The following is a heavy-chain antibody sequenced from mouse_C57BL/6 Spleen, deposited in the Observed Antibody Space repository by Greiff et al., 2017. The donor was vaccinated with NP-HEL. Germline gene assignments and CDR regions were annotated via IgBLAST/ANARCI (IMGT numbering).Heavy chain of an antibody. Sequence: VQLQQSGAELVMPGASVKLSCKASGYTFTSYWMHWVKQRPGQGLEWIGEIDPSDSYTNYNQKFKGKSTLPVDKSSSTAYMQLSSLTSEDSAVYYCAIIYYYGPWFAYWGQGTLVTVSA. CDR1: GYTFTSYW. V-gene: IGHV1-69*01. CDR2: IDPSDSYT. J-gene: IGHJ3*01. CDR3: AIIYYYGPWFAY. D-gene: IGHD1-1*01.